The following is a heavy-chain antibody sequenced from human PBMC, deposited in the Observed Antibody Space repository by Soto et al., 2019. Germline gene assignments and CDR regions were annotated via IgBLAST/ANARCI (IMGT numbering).Heavy chain of an antibody. Sequence: GGSLRLSCAASGFTFSSYAMSWVHQAPGKGLEWVSAISGSGGSTYYADSVKGRFTISRDNSKNTLYLQMNSLRAEDTAVYYCAKRSTVTTGGYFDYWGQGTLVTVSS. CDR1: GFTFSSYA. CDR3: AKRSTVTTGGYFDY. J-gene: IGHJ4*02. CDR2: ISGSGGST. D-gene: IGHD4-17*01. V-gene: IGHV3-23*01.